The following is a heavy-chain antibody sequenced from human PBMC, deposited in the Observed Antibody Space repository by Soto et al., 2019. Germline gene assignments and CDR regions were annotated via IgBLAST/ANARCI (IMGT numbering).Heavy chain of an antibody. CDR1: GGSVNTGDNY. V-gene: IGHV4-30-4*01. CDR2: IYHTGNT. Sequence: QVQLHQSGPGLVKPSQTLSLECTVIGGSVNTGDNYWSWVRQSPGRGLEWIGYIYHTGNTFYNPALENRVTMSVDASKNQFSLKLTSGTAADTAGYFCAREPLDGMDVWGQGTNVTVSS. J-gene: IGHJ6*02. CDR3: AREPLDGMDV.